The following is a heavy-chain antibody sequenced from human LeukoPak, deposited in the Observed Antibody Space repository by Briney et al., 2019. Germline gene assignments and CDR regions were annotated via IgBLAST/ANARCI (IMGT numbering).Heavy chain of an antibody. CDR1: GFTFSSYG. CDR2: IWYDGSNK. V-gene: IGHV3-33*06. CDR3: AKDRYQYSISSVHWFDP. D-gene: IGHD5-12*01. J-gene: IGHJ5*02. Sequence: PGGSLRLSCAASGFTFSSYGMHWVRQAPGKGLEWVAVIWYDGSNKYYADSLKGRFTISRDNSKNMLYLQMNILRVEDTAVYYCAKDRYQYSISSVHWFDPWGQGTLVTVSS.